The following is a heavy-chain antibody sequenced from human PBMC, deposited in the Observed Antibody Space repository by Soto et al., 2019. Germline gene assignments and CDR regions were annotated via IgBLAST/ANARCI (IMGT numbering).Heavy chain of an antibody. V-gene: IGHV1-46*01. J-gene: IGHJ1*01. CDR3: AREENCRGGTCYSEYFHH. CDR2: VNPSGGSA. Sequence: GRQAPGQGLEWMGVVNPSGGSAHYAQSFEGRVTLTRDTSTSTFYMELSSLRSEDTAVYYCAREENCRGGTCYSEYFHHWGQGTLVTVSS. D-gene: IGHD2-15*01.